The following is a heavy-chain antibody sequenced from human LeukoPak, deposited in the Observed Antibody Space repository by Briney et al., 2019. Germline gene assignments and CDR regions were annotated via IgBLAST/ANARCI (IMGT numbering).Heavy chain of an antibody. D-gene: IGHD1-26*01. Sequence: SETLSLTCTVSGYSISSGYYWGWIRQPPGKGLEWIGSIYHSGSTYYNPSLKSRVTISVDTSKNQFSLKLSSVTAADTPVYYCARDWVVGATTRWFDPWGQGTLVTVSS. CDR1: GYSISSGYY. CDR3: ARDWVVGATTRWFDP. J-gene: IGHJ5*02. V-gene: IGHV4-38-2*02. CDR2: IYHSGST.